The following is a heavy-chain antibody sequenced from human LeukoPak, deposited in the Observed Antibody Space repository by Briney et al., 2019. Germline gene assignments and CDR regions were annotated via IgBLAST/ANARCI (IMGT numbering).Heavy chain of an antibody. V-gene: IGHV1-69*04. CDR2: IIPILGIA. J-gene: IGHJ4*02. Sequence: ASVKVSCKASGGTFSSYAISWVRQAPGQGLEWMGRIIPILGIANYAQKFQGRVTITADKSTSTAYMELSSLRSEDTAVYYCASDSLGATSFDYWGQGTLVTVSS. D-gene: IGHD1-26*01. CDR1: GGTFSSYA. CDR3: ASDSLGATSFDY.